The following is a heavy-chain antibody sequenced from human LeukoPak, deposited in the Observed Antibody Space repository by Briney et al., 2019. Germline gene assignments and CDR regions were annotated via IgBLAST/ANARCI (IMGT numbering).Heavy chain of an antibody. CDR2: INTNTGNS. V-gene: IGHV7-4-1*02. CDR3: AKQGPGYCSSTSCYGVDY. CDR1: GYTFTSYA. J-gene: IGHJ4*02. D-gene: IGHD2-2*01. Sequence: ASVKASCKASGYTFTSYAMNWVRQAPGQGLEWMGWINTNTGNSTYAQGFTGRFVFSLDTSVSTAYLQISSLKAEDSAVYYCAKQGPGYCSSTSCYGVDYWGQGTLVTVSS.